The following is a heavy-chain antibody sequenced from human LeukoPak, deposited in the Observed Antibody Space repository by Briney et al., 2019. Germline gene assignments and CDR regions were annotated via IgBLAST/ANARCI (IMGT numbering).Heavy chain of an antibody. J-gene: IGHJ4*02. V-gene: IGHV3-21*01. Sequence: GGSLRLSCVASGFTFSSYSMNWVRQAPGKGLEWVSSFSSGDTYIYYADSVQGRFTISRDNAKNSLYLQMNSLRAEDTVVYYCAALGSTDGYSYFDCWGQGTLVTVSS. CDR2: FSSGDTYI. D-gene: IGHD5-24*01. CDR1: GFTFSSYS. CDR3: AALGSTDGYSYFDC.